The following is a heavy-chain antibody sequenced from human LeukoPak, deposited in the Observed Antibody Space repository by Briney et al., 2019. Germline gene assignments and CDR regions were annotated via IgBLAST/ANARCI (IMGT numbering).Heavy chain of an antibody. D-gene: IGHD6-19*01. CDR3: ARSGSEWLVRRYFDL. Sequence: GASLKISCKGSGYSFTSYWISWVRQMPGKGLEWMGRIDPSDSYTNYSPSFQGHVTISADKSISTAYLQWSSLKASDTAMYYCARSGSEWLVRRYFDLWGRGTLVTVSS. J-gene: IGHJ2*01. CDR2: IDPSDSYT. V-gene: IGHV5-10-1*01. CDR1: GYSFTSYW.